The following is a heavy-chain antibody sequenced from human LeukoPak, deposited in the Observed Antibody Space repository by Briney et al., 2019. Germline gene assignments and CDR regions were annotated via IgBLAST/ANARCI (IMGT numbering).Heavy chain of an antibody. CDR3: ARVVRYFDY. D-gene: IGHD4/OR15-4a*01. Sequence: SETLSLTCAVSGGSISSSNWWSWVRQPPGKGLEWIGEINHSGSTNYNPSLKSRVTISVDTSKNQFSLKLSSVTAADTAVYYCARVVRYFDYWGQGTLVTVSS. CDR1: GGSISSSNW. J-gene: IGHJ4*02. CDR2: INHSGST. V-gene: IGHV4-4*02.